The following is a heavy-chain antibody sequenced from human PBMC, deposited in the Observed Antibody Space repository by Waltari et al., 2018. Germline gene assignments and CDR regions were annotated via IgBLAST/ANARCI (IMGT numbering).Heavy chain of an antibody. V-gene: IGHV3-21*01. J-gene: IGHJ6*02. CDR2: ISSSSSYI. CDR1: GFTFSSYS. CDR3: ARARRLERRLDYYYGMDV. Sequence: EVQLVASGGGLVKPGGSLRLSCAASGFTFSSYSMNWVRQAPGKGLEGVSSISSSSSYIYDADSVKGRFTISRDNAKNSLYLQMNSLRAEDTAVYYCARARRLERRLDYYYGMDVWGQGTTVTVSS. D-gene: IGHD1-1*01.